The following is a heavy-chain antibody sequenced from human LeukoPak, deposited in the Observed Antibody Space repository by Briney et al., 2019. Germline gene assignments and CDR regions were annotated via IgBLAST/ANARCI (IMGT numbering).Heavy chain of an antibody. CDR2: ISSSGSTI. CDR1: GFTSSSYE. V-gene: IGHV3-48*03. J-gene: IGHJ5*02. Sequence: GGSLRLSCAASGFTSSSYEMNWVRQAPGKGLEWVSYISSSGSTIYYADSVKGRFTISRDNAKNSLYLQMNSLRAEDTAVYYCARGDGPGWFGELSGWFDPWGQGTLVTVSS. D-gene: IGHD3-10*01. CDR3: ARGDGPGWFGELSGWFDP.